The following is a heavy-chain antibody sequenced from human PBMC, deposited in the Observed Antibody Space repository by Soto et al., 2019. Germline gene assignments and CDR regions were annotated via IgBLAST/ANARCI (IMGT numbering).Heavy chain of an antibody. CDR1: EFTDSGNY. CDR3: ARGAYGGYTFYQ. CDR2: IYSGGST. Sequence: AGSLRLSCVASEFTDSGNYRSCVRQAPGKGLEWVSVIYSGGSTYYADSVKGRFTISRDNSKNTLYLQMNSLRAEDTAVYYWARGAYGGYTFYQWARETRVPVSS. D-gene: IGHD1-1*01. J-gene: IGHJ4*02. V-gene: IGHV3-66*01.